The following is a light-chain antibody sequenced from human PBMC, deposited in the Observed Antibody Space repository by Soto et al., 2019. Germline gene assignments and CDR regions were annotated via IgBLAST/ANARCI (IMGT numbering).Light chain of an antibody. CDR3: QEYNSVPRT. CDR2: AAS. V-gene: IGKV1-27*01. Sequence: DIEMTQSPSSLSASVGDRVTITCRASQDISNYLAWYQQEPGKVHKLLIYAASILQSGVPSRFSGGGAGTDFTLPSCSLQPEDVATYYCQEYNSVPRTFGPGTNVDI. J-gene: IGKJ3*01. CDR1: QDISNY.